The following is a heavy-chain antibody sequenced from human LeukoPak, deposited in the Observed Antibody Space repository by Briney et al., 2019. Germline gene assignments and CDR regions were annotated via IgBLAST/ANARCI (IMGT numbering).Heavy chain of an antibody. V-gene: IGHV3-48*04. Sequence: HPGGSLRLSCAASGFTFSSYSMNWVRQAPGKGLEWVSYISSRSSTIYYADSVKGRCTISRDNAKNSLYLQMNSLRAEDTAVYYCARTPNRYCSGGSCSAFAYWGQGTLVTVSS. J-gene: IGHJ4*02. CDR3: ARTPNRYCSGGSCSAFAY. CDR2: ISSRSSTI. CDR1: GFTFSSYS. D-gene: IGHD2-15*01.